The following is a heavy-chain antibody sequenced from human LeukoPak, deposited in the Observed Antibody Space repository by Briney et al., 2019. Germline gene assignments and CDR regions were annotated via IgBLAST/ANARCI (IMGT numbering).Heavy chain of an antibody. CDR3: ARDPGFSSFDY. D-gene: IGHD3-3*02. J-gene: IGHJ4*02. V-gene: IGHV3-7*01. Sequence: GGSLRLSCAVSGFTFSDYWVTWVRQTPGKGLEFVANINRDGSVKNYVDSVKGRFTISRDNAKNSLYLQMTSLRVDDSAIYYCARDPGFSSFDYWGQGTLVTVSS. CDR1: GFTFSDYW. CDR2: INRDGSVK.